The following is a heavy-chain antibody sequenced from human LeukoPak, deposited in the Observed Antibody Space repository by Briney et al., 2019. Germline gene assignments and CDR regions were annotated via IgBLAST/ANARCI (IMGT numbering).Heavy chain of an antibody. CDR2: IYYSGTT. Sequence: SETLSLTCTVSGASINTYYWSWIRQPPGKGLEWIGYIYYSGTTSYNPSLKTRVTISIDTSKNQFSLKLSSVTAADTAVYYCAREAIAVAGTGIDYWGQGTLVTVSS. CDR1: GASINTYY. D-gene: IGHD6-19*01. V-gene: IGHV4-59*01. CDR3: AREAIAVAGTGIDY. J-gene: IGHJ4*02.